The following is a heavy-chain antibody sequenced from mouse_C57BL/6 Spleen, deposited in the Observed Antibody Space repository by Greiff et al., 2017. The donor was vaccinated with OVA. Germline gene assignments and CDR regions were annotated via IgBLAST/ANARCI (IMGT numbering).Heavy chain of an antibody. J-gene: IGHJ2*01. V-gene: IGHV1-80*01. Sequence: QVHVKQSGAELVKPGASVKISCKASGYAFSSYWMNWVKQRPGKGLEWIGQIYPGDGDTNYNGKLKGKATLTADKSYSTAYMQLSSLTSEDAAVECCASGIDSNPRYWGKGTTLTVAS. D-gene: IGHD2-5*01. CDR2: IYPGDGDT. CDR3: ASGIDSNPRY. CDR1: GYAFSSYW.